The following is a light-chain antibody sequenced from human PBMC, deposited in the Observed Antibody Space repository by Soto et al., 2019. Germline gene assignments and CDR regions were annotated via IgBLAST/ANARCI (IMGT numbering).Light chain of an antibody. J-gene: IGKJ1*01. CDR3: QQYGSSTG. CDR1: QSVSSSY. CDR2: GAS. Sequence: EIVLTQSPGTLSLSPGERATLSCRASQSVSSSYLAWYQQKPGQAPRLLICGASSRATGIPDRFSGSGSGTDFTLTISRLEPEDFAVYYCQQYGSSTGFGQGTKVDIK. V-gene: IGKV3-20*01.